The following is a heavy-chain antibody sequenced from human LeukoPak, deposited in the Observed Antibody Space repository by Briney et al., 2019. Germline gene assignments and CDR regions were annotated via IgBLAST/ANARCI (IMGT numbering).Heavy chain of an antibody. CDR1: GFTFSSYA. Sequence: GGSLRLSCAASGFTFSSYAMSWVRQAPGKGLEWVSAIRGSGDRTHYADSVKGRFTISRDNSKNTLYLQMNSLRAEDTAVYYCAKGPEVTFDIWGQGTMVTVSS. J-gene: IGHJ3*02. V-gene: IGHV3-23*01. CDR3: AKGPEVTFDI. CDR2: IRGSGDRT.